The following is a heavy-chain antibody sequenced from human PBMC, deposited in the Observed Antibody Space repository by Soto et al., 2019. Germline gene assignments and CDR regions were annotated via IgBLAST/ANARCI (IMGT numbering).Heavy chain of an antibody. J-gene: IGHJ6*02. Sequence: QLPLVQSGVEVKKPGASVRVSCKASGYPFTNYGITWVRQAPGQGLEWMGWISGHSGGTTYGPKFRDRITMSTDTSSTTAYMQLMSLRSDDTAVYYCARDGGHGARMHICGMDVWGQGTTVTVSS. D-gene: IGHD2-21*01. CDR3: ARDGGHGARMHICGMDV. CDR2: ISGHSGGT. V-gene: IGHV1-18*01. CDR1: GYPFTNYG.